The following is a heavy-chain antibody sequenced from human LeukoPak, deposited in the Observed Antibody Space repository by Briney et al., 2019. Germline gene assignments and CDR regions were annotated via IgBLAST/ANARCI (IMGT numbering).Heavy chain of an antibody. CDR2: ISYDGRNK. CDR3: AKNAGYSSGWCFDY. V-gene: IGHV3-30-3*02. J-gene: IGHJ4*02. D-gene: IGHD6-19*01. CDR1: GFTFSSYA. Sequence: GGSLRLSCAASGFTFSSYALHWVRQAPGKGLEWVAVISYDGRNKYYADSVKGRFTISRDSSKNTLYLQMNSLRAEDTAVYYCAKNAGYSSGWCFDYWGQGILVTVSS.